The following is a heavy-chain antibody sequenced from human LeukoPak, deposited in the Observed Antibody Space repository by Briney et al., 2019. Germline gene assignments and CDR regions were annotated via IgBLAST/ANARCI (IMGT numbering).Heavy chain of an antibody. D-gene: IGHD6-13*01. V-gene: IGHV4-39*01. Sequence: KSSETLSLTCTVSGGSISSSSYYWGWIRQPPGKGLEWIGSIYYSGSTYYNPSLKSRVTISVDTSKNQFSLKLSSVTAADTAVYYCAATPEIAAAGVALFYMDVWGKGTTVTISS. J-gene: IGHJ6*03. CDR2: IYYSGST. CDR1: GGSISSSSYY. CDR3: AATPEIAAAGVALFYMDV.